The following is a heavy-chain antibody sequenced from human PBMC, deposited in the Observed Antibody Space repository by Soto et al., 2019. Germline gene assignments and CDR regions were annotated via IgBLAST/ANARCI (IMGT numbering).Heavy chain of an antibody. Sequence: SVKFSCKASGGTFSSYAISWVRQAPGQGLECMGGIIPIFGTANYAQKFQGRVTITAXXXXSXXXMXLXXLRSEDTAVYCCARVAIAVARPYYFDYWGQGTLVTVSA. CDR1: GGTFSSYA. CDR3: ARVAIAVARPYYFDY. V-gene: IGHV1-69*06. CDR2: IIPIFGTA. D-gene: IGHD6-19*01. J-gene: IGHJ4*02.